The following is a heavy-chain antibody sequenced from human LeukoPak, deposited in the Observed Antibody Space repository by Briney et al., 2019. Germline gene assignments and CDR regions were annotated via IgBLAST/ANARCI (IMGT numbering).Heavy chain of an antibody. D-gene: IGHD2-8*01. Sequence: GGSLRLSCVASGFTIETYTLNWVRQAPGKGLEWVSYISYSGNSIYYADSVKGRFTISRDNPKNSLYLQMNSLRAEDTAVYYCAKGLTNIGGTDYWGQGTLVTVSS. CDR2: ISYSGNSI. V-gene: IGHV3-48*04. CDR3: AKGLTNIGGTDY. J-gene: IGHJ4*02. CDR1: GFTIETYT.